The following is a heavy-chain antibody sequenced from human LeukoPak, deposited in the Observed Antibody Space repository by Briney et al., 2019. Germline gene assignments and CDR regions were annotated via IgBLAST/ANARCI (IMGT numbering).Heavy chain of an antibody. CDR3: ARGRDYDSSGYYYLHYYGMDV. Sequence: SVTVSCMASGGTFSSYAISWVRQAPGQGLEWMGGIIPIFGTANYAQKFQGRVTITADESTSTAYMELSSLRSEDTAVYYCARGRDYDSSGYYYLHYYGMDVWGQGTTVTVSS. CDR1: GGTFSSYA. D-gene: IGHD3-22*01. CDR2: IIPIFGTA. V-gene: IGHV1-69*13. J-gene: IGHJ6*02.